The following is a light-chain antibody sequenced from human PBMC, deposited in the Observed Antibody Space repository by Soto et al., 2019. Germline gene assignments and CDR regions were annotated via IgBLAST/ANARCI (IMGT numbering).Light chain of an antibody. J-gene: IGKJ5*01. CDR2: AAS. CDR1: QGISTW. CDR3: QQANSVPPIT. V-gene: IGKV1-12*01. Sequence: DIQMTQSPSTVSASVGDRVTLTCRASQGISTWLAWYQQKPGKAPKLLIYAASKLQSGVPSRFIGSGSVTDFTLIISSLQPEDFAMYYCQQANSVPPITFGQGTRLEIK.